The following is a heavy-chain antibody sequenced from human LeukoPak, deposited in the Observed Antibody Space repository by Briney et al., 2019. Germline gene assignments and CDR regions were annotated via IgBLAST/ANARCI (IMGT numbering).Heavy chain of an antibody. V-gene: IGHV4-39*07. CDR3: ARGHGRRYCTNGVCLPFNY. CDR2: INHSGST. D-gene: IGHD2-8*01. Sequence: SETLSLTCTVSGGSISSSSYYWSWIRQPPGKGLEWIGEINHSGSTNYNPSLKSRVTISVDTSKNQFSLKLSSVTAADTAVYYCARGHGRRYCTNGVCLPFNYWGQGTLVTVSS. J-gene: IGHJ4*02. CDR1: GGSISSSSYY.